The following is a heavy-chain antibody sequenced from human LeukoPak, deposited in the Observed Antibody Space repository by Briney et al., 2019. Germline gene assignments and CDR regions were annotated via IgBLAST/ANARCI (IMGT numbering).Heavy chain of an antibody. CDR3: ARGDDSSGYYPFDY. D-gene: IGHD3-22*01. V-gene: IGHV3-11*04. CDR2: ISNSGGSPI. J-gene: IGHJ4*02. Sequence: PGGSLRLSCAASGFMFSDYYMSWMRQAPGKGLEWVSYISNSGGSPIYNADSVKGRFTISRDNAKNTLYLQMNSLRAEDTAVYYCARGDDSSGYYPFDYWGQGTLVTVSS. CDR1: GFMFSDYY.